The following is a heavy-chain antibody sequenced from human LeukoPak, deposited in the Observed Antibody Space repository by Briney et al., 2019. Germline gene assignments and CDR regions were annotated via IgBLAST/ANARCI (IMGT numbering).Heavy chain of an antibody. V-gene: IGHV3-23*01. J-gene: IGHJ6*02. CDR1: GFTFTSYS. D-gene: IGHD6-13*01. CDR2: ISGGGGST. CDR3: AQPTEGVIAAAPYYYYAMDV. Sequence: GGSLRLSCAASGFTFTSYSMSWVRQAPGKGLEWVSAISGGGGSTYYADSVKGRFTISRDNSKNTLYLQMNSLRAEDTAVYYCAQPTEGVIAAAPYYYYAMDVWGQGTTVTVSS.